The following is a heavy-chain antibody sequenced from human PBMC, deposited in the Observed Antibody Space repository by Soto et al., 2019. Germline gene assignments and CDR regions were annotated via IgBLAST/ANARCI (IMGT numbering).Heavy chain of an antibody. Sequence: VASVKVSCKASGFTFTSSAVQWVRQARGQRLEWIGWIVVGSGNTNYAQKFQERVTITRDMSTSTAYMELSSLRSEDTAVYYCAAGPRPADIVLMVYAPRDYGMDVWGQGTTVTVSS. V-gene: IGHV1-58*01. CDR3: AAGPRPADIVLMVYAPRDYGMDV. J-gene: IGHJ6*02. D-gene: IGHD2-8*01. CDR1: GFTFTSSA. CDR2: IVVGSGNT.